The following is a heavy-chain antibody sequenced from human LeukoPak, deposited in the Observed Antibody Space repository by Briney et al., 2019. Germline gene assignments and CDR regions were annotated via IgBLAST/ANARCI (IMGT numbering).Heavy chain of an antibody. CDR3: AKGSLPLAGRGCFDP. CDR2: ISYDGSNK. J-gene: IGHJ5*02. V-gene: IGHV3-30*18. CDR1: GFTFSNYG. D-gene: IGHD6-19*01. Sequence: GGSLRLSCAASGFTFSNYGVHWVRQAPGKGLEWVAFISYDGSNKYYADSVKGRFTISGDNSKNTLYLQMNSLRAEDTAVYYCAKGSLPLAGRGCFDPWGQGTLVTVSS.